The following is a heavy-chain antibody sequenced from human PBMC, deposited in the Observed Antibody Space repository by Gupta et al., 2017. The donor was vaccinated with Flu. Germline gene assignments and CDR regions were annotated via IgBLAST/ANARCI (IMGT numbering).Heavy chain of an antibody. CDR2: INPDGSST. J-gene: IGHJ4*02. Sequence: EMQLVESGGGLVQPGGSLSLSCAASGFPFSSSYLQWVRQAPGKGLVWVSRINPDGSSTTYAESVKGRFTISRDNAKKTLYLQMNSLGDDDTAVYYCATVTSGCWGQGTLVTVSS. D-gene: IGHD4-17*01. CDR3: ATVTSGC. CDR1: GFPFSSSY. V-gene: IGHV3-74*03.